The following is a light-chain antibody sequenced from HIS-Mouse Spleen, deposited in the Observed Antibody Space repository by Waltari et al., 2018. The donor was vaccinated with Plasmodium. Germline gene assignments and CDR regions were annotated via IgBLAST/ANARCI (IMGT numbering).Light chain of an antibody. CDR2: GKN. J-gene: IGLJ2*01. CDR3: NSRDSSGTHGV. CDR1: SLRSYY. Sequence: SSELTQDPAVSVALGQTVRITCQGDSLRSYYASWYQQKPGQAPVLVIYGKNNRPSGIPDALSGSSSGNTASLTITGAQAEDEADYYCNSRDSSGTHGVFGGGTKLTVL. V-gene: IGLV3-19*01.